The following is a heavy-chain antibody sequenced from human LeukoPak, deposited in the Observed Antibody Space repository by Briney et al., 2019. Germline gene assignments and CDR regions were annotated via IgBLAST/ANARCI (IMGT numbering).Heavy chain of an antibody. Sequence: GESLKMSCKGSGYSLTTYWIGWVRQMPGKGLEWMGIIYPGDSETKYSPSFQGQVTISADKSISTAYLQWSSLKASDTAMYYCARVGGYNYDYYFDYWGQGTLVTVSS. J-gene: IGHJ4*02. D-gene: IGHD5-18*01. CDR3: ARVGGYNYDYYFDY. CDR2: IYPGDSET. CDR1: GYSLTTYW. V-gene: IGHV5-51*01.